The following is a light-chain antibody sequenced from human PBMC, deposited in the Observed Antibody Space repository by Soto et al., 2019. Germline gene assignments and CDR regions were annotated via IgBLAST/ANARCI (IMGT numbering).Light chain of an antibody. V-gene: IGKV3-20*01. CDR2: GGS. CDR3: HQYGSSPLT. CDR1: QSIRSSS. J-gene: IGKJ4*01. Sequence: IVLTQSPGTLSLSPGERATLSCRASQSIRSSSLAWYQQKPGQAPRLLIYGGSSRATGIPDRFSGGGSGTDFSLTISRLETEDFSVYYCHQYGSSPLTFGGGTKVDI.